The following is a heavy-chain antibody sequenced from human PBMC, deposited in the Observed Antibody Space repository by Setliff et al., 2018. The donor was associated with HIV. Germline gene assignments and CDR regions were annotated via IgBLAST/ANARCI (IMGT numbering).Heavy chain of an antibody. CDR1: GFSISSGFF. J-gene: IGHJ4*02. CDR2: IYQSGTT. Sequence: SETLSLTCAVSGFSISSGFFWGWVRQPPGKGLEWIGSIYQSGTTYYNPALKSRVTISVDTSKNQFSLRLTSVTAADTAVYFCAKSSPSIGYISDHWGQGTLVTVSS. V-gene: IGHV4-38-2*01. D-gene: IGHD5-12*01. CDR3: AKSSPSIGYISDH.